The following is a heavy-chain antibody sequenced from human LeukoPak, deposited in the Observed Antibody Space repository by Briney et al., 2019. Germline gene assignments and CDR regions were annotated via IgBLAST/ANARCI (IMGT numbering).Heavy chain of an antibody. CDR3: ARRMAAMIAGLDS. J-gene: IGHJ4*02. CDR1: GYTFTSYD. CDR2: MNPNSGNT. V-gene: IGHV1-8*01. Sequence: GASVKVSCKASGYTFTSYDINWVRQASGQGLEWMGWMNPNSGNTAYAQRFQGRVTMTRNTSISTAYMELSSLRSEDTAVYYCARRMAAMIAGLDSWGQGTLGTVSS. D-gene: IGHD5-18*01.